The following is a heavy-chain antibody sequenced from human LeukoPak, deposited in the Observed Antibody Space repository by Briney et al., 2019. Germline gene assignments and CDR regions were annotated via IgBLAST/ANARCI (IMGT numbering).Heavy chain of an antibody. CDR2: ISGSGGST. V-gene: IGHV3-23*01. J-gene: IGHJ6*03. CDR3: AKDPKDYYYMDV. CDR1: GVTFSSYA. Sequence: GGSPRLSCAASGVTFSSYAMSWVRQAPGKGLEWVSAISGSGGSTYYADSVKGRFTISRDNSKNTLYLQMNSLRAEDTAVYYCAKDPKDYYYMDVWGKGTTVTVSS.